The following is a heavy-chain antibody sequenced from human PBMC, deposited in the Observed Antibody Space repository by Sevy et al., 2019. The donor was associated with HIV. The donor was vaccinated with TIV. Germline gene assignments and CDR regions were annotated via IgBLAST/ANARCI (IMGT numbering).Heavy chain of an antibody. Sequence: GGSLRLSCAASGFTFDDYAMHWVRQAPWKGLEWVSGISWNSGSIGYADSVKGRFTISRDNAKNSLYLQMNSLRAEDTALYYCAKDGDSSGYVRGSAFDIWGQGTMVTVSS. CDR1: GFTFDDYA. D-gene: IGHD3-22*01. CDR2: ISWNSGSI. CDR3: AKDGDSSGYVRGSAFDI. V-gene: IGHV3-9*01. J-gene: IGHJ3*02.